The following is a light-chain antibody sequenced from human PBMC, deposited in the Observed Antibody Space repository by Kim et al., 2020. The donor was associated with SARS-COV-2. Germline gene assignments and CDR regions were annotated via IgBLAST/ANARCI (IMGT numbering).Light chain of an antibody. CDR2: YDS. V-gene: IGLV3-21*04. J-gene: IGLJ3*02. CDR1: NIGSKS. Sequence: SYELTQPPSVSVAPGKTARITCGGNNIGSKSVHWYQQKPGQAPVLVIYYDSDRPSGIPERFSGSNAGNTATLTISRVEAGDEADYYCKVWDSSRDHRVFG. CDR3: KVWDSSRDHRV.